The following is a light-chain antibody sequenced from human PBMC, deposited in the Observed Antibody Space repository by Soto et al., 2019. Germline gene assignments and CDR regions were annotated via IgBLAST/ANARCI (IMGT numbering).Light chain of an antibody. CDR3: CSSAGSSTAVV. V-gene: IGLV2-23*01. CDR2: EGS. J-gene: IGLJ2*01. Sequence: QAALTQPASVAGSPGQSSTISCTGTSRDVGSYNLVSWYQQHPGKAPKLMIYEGSKRPSGGSNRFSGCKSGNTASLPISGRQAADDADDYCCSSAGSSTAVVFGGGTKLTVL. CDR1: SRDVGSYNL.